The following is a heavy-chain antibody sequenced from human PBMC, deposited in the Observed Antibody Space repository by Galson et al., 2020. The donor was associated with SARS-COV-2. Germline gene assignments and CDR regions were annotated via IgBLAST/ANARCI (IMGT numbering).Heavy chain of an antibody. Sequence: SETLSLTCAVSGGSISSDGNSWSWIRQPPGKGLEWIGYIYHSGVSNYNPSLKSRVTISMDRSKNQFSLKLSSVTAADTAVYYCARSPYSSSWYKLLVSGFDPWGQGSLVTVSS. D-gene: IGHD6-13*01. CDR3: ARSPYSSSWYKLLVSGFDP. CDR1: GGSISSDGNS. J-gene: IGHJ5*02. CDR2: IYHSGVS. V-gene: IGHV4-30-2*01.